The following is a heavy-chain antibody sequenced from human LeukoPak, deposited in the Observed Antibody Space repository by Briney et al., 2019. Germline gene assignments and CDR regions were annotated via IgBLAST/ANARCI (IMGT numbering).Heavy chain of an antibody. CDR3: AKDTSIRDYYYGMDV. CDR1: GFTFSSNG. V-gene: IGHV3-30*18. J-gene: IGHJ6*02. CDR2: ISYDGSNK. Sequence: GGSLRLSCEASGFTFSSNGMHWVRQAPGKGLEWVAVISYDGSNKYYADSVKGRFTISRDNSKNTLYLQMNSLRAEDTAVYYCAKDTSIRDYYYGMDVWGQGTTVTVSS. D-gene: IGHD6-6*01.